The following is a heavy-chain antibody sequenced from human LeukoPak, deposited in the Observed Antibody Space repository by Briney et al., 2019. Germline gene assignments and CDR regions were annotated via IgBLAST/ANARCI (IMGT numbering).Heavy chain of an antibody. D-gene: IGHD3-22*01. CDR3: ARARWADSSVPFDL. V-gene: IGHV4-34*01. Sequence: SETLSLTCAVYGGSFSGYYWSWIRQPPGKGLEWIGEINHSGSTNYNPSLKSRVTISVDTSKNQFSLKLSSVTAADTAVYYCARARWADSSVPFDLWGRGTLVTVSP. J-gene: IGHJ2*01. CDR2: INHSGST. CDR1: GGSFSGYY.